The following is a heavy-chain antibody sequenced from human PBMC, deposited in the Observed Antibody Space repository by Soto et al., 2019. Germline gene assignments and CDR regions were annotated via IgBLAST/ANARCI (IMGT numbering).Heavy chain of an antibody. CDR3: AREARGVISGMDV. Sequence: PSETLSLTCTVPGGSISDDYWSWIRQPPGKGLEWIGHISHSGSTNYNPSLKGRVTISVDTSKRQFSLKLSSVTAADTAVYYCAREARGVISGMDVWGQGTTVTVSS. J-gene: IGHJ6*02. CDR1: GGSISDDY. V-gene: IGHV4-59*01. D-gene: IGHD3-10*01. CDR2: ISHSGST.